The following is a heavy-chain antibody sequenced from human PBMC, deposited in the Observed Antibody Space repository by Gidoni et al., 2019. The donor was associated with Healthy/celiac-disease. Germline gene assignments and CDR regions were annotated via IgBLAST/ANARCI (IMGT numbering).Heavy chain of an antibody. CDR1: GGSISSGDYY. Sequence: QVQLQESGPGLVKPSQTLSLTCTVSGGSISSGDYYWSWIRQPPGKGLEWIGYIYYSGSTYYNPSLKSRVTISVDTSKNQFSLKLSSVTAADTAVYYCARITGVIVVVPAAVWFDPWGQGTLVTVSS. J-gene: IGHJ5*02. V-gene: IGHV4-30-4*01. CDR3: ARITGVIVVVPAAVWFDP. CDR2: IYYSGST. D-gene: IGHD2-2*01.